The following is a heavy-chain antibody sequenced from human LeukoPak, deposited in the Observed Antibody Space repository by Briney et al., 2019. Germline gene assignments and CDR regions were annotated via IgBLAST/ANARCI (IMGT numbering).Heavy chain of an antibody. CDR1: GGSFSGYY. J-gene: IGHJ3*02. Sequence: ASETLSLTCAVYGGSFSGYYWSWIRQPPGKGLEWIGEINHSGSTNYNPSLKSRVTISVDTSKNQFSLKLSSVTAADTAVYYCARDRFDYVWGSFPPPGAFDIWGQGTMVTVSS. CDR2: INHSGST. CDR3: ARDRFDYVWGSFPPPGAFDI. D-gene: IGHD3-16*01. V-gene: IGHV4-34*01.